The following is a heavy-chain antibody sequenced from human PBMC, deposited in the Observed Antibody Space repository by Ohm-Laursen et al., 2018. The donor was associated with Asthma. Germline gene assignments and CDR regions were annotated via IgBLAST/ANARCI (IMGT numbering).Heavy chain of an antibody. CDR2: IWYDGSNK. J-gene: IGHJ6*02. Sequence: SLRLSCTASGFTFSSYGIHWVRQAPGKGLEWVAVIWYDGSNKYYADSVKGRFTISRDNSKNTLYLQMNSLRAEDTAVYYCAREEEDIVVVPAAMPQAYGMDVWGQGTTVTVSS. CDR1: GFTFSSYG. D-gene: IGHD2-2*01. V-gene: IGHV3-33*01. CDR3: AREEEDIVVVPAAMPQAYGMDV.